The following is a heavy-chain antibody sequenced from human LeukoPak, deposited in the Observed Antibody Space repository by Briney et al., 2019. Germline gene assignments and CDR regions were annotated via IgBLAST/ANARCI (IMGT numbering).Heavy chain of an antibody. D-gene: IGHD3-10*01. J-gene: IGHJ4*02. CDR3: ARGSMVRGVFVDY. V-gene: IGHV4-34*01. CDR2: INHSGST. CDR1: GGSFSGYY. Sequence: PSETLSLTCAVYGGSFSGYYWSWIRQPPGKGLEWIGEINHSGSTNYNPSLKSRVTISVDTSKNQFSLKLSSVTAADTAVYYCARGSMVRGVFVDYWGQGTLVTVSS.